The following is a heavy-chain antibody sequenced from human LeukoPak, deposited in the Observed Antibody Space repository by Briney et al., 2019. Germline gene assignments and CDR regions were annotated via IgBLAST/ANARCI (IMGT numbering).Heavy chain of an antibody. CDR2: IYIGSRT. CDR1: GFTVSSNY. J-gene: IGHJ4*02. D-gene: IGHD6-19*01. Sequence: GGSLRLSCAASGFTVSSNYMSWVRQAPGKGLEWVSVIYIGSRTYYADSVKGRVTISRDNSKNTLYLQKNSLRVEDTAVYYCARVVSSGWYYFDYWGQGTLVTVSS. CDR3: ARVVSSGWYYFDY. V-gene: IGHV3-66*01.